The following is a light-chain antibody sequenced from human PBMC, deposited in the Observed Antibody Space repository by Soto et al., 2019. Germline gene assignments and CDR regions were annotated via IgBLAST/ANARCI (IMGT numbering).Light chain of an antibody. V-gene: IGLV2-14*01. Sequence: QSALTQPASVSGSPGQSITLSCTGTSTDIGYYTYVSWYQQHPGNAPKLLIYEGNKRPSGVSDRFSASKSGSTASLTISGLRAEDEADYYCSSVTRATSWVFGGGTKLTVL. CDR1: STDIGYYTY. J-gene: IGLJ3*02. CDR3: SSVTRATSWV. CDR2: EGN.